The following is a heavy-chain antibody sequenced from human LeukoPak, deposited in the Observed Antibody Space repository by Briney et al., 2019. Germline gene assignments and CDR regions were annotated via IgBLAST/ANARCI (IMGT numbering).Heavy chain of an antibody. Sequence: PGGSLRLSCAASGFTFRSYWMHWVRQAPGKGLVWFSRINTEGTSATYADFVKGRFTISRDNAKNTLYLQMNSLRAEDTAVYYCAKPHSGDSSGYYNFYYYYMDVWGKGTTVTISS. D-gene: IGHD3-22*01. CDR3: AKPHSGDSSGYYNFYYYYMDV. V-gene: IGHV3-74*01. CDR2: INTEGTSA. CDR1: GFTFRSYW. J-gene: IGHJ6*03.